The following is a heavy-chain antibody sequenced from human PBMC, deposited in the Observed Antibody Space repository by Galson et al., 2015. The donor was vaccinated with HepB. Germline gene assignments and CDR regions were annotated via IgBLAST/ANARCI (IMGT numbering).Heavy chain of an antibody. CDR3: ARTYYYDTSGYYNRYFDY. J-gene: IGHJ4*02. D-gene: IGHD3-22*01. V-gene: IGHV1-46*01. Sequence: SVKVSCKASGYTFTSYGISWVRQAPGQGLEWMGIINPSGGSTNYAQKFQGRVTMTRDTSTSTVYMELSSLRSEDTAVYYCARTYYYDTSGYYNRYFDYWGQGTLVTVSS. CDR2: INPSGGST. CDR1: GYTFTSYG.